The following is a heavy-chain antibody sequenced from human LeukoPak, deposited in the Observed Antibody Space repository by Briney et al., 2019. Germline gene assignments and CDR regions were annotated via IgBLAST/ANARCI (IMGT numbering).Heavy chain of an antibody. CDR2: ISAYNGDT. D-gene: IGHD2-21*01. J-gene: IGHJ2*01. CDR3: ARVGMGIGWYLEL. V-gene: IGHV1-18*01. CDR1: GYTFTSYD. Sequence: ASVKVSCKASGYTFTSYDINWVRQATGQGLEWLGWISAYNGDTRYEQNFQGRVTLTTDTSTTTAYMELRSLRSDDTAVYYCARVGMGIGWYLELWGRGTLVTVSS.